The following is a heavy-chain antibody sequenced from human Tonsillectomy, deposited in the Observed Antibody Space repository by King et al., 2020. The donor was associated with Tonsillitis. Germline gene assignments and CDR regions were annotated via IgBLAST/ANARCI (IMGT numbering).Heavy chain of an antibody. CDR2: IHHSGNT. Sequence: VQLQESGPGLVRPSETLSLTCSVSDYSISSGYYWAWIRQPPKKGLEWIGTIHHSGNTYYQPSLKSRVTISVDTSKNQFSLNLSSVTAADTAVYYCARMGSGRVGPATLIYPHRGPGTLGTGSP. V-gene: IGHV4-38-2*01. J-gene: IGHJ4*02. CDR1: DYSISSGYY. CDR3: ARMGSGRVGPATLIYPH. D-gene: IGHD3-10*01.